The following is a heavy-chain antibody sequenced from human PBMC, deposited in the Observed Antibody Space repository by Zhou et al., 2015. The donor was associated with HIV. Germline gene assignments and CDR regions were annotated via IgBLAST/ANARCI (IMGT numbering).Heavy chain of an antibody. Sequence: QVLLVQSGAEVKRPGSSVKVSCQASGVTFTNYAISWVRQAPGQGLEWMGGITPTFGGADYAQKLHGRVTITADESTRTAYMELSSLRSDDTAVYYCARGKLLWFGGSGHYVMDVWGQGTTVTVSS. J-gene: IGHJ6*01. V-gene: IGHV1-69*01. CDR3: ARGKLLWFGGSGHYVMDV. D-gene: IGHD3-10*01. CDR2: ITPTFGGA. CDR1: GVTFTNYA.